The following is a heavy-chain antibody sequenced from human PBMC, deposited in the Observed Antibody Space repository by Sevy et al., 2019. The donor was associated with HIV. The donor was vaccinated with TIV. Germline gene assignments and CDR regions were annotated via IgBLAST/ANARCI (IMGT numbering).Heavy chain of an antibody. V-gene: IGHV3-21*01. CDR3: ARDDYVWGNSRWTSWLDP. CDR2: IRSTSGHI. CDR1: GFTFSSHS. Sequence: GGSLRLSCAASGFTFSSHSMNWVRQAPGKGLEWVSSIRSTSGHIYYSDSVKGRFTISRDNSKNSLYLQMNRLRAEETAGYYCARDDYVWGNSRWTSWLDPWGQGSLVTVSS. D-gene: IGHD3-16*02. J-gene: IGHJ5*02.